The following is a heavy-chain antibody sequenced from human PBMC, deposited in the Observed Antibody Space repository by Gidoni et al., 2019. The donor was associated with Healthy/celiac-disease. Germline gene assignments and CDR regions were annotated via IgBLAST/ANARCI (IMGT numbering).Heavy chain of an antibody. J-gene: IGHJ4*02. CDR2: INHSGST. D-gene: IGHD2-21*02. V-gene: IGHV4-34*01. CDR1: GGSFSGYY. CDR3: ARGEVTYGGNSRGDFDY. Sequence: QVQLQQWGAGRLKPSETLSLTCAVYGGSFSGYYWSWIRQPPGKGLEWIGEINHSGSTNYNPSLKSRVTISVDTSKNQFSLKLSSVTAADTAVYYCARGEVTYGGNSRGDFDYWGQGTLVTVSS.